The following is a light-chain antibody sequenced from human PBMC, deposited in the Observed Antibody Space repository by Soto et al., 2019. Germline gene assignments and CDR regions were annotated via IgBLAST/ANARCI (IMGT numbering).Light chain of an antibody. J-gene: IGLJ2*01. CDR2: GNS. CDR3: HSYDSSLSGSV. V-gene: IGLV1-40*01. Sequence: QSVLTQPPSVSGAPGQRVTISCTGGSSNIGAGYDVHWYQHLPGTAPKLLIYGNSNRPSGVPDRFSGSKSGTSASLAITGLQAEDEADYYCHSYDSSLSGSVFGGGTKLTVL. CDR1: SSNIGAGYD.